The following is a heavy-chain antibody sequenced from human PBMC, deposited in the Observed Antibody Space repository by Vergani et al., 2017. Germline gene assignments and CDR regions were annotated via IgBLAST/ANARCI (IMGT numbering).Heavy chain of an antibody. CDR1: GFTFSSYA. V-gene: IGHV3-23*01. Sequence: EVQLLESGGGLVQPGGSLRLSCAASGFTFSSYAMSWVRQAPGKGLEWVPAISGSGGSTYYADSVKGRFTISRDNSKNTLYLQMNSLRAEDTAVYYCAKDYYVWGSYRHDYWGQGTLVTVSS. CDR3: AKDYYVWGSYRHDY. D-gene: IGHD3-16*02. CDR2: ISGSGGST. J-gene: IGHJ4*02.